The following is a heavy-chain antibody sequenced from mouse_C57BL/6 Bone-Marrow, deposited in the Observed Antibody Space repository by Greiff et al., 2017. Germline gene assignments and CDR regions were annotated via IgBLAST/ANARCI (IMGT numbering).Heavy chain of an antibody. Sequence: QVQLQQSGAELARPGASVKLSCKASGYTFTSYGISWVKQRTGQGLEWIGEIYPRSGNTYYNEKFKGKATLTADKSSNTAFSVLRSLTAEDSAVYFFATGALGLTGDYWGQGTTLTVSS. CDR1: GYTFTSYG. D-gene: IGHD4-1*01. J-gene: IGHJ2*01. CDR3: ATGALGLTGDY. V-gene: IGHV1-81*01. CDR2: IYPRSGNT.